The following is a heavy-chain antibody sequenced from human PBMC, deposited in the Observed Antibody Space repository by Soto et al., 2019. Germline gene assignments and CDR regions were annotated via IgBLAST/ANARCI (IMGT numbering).Heavy chain of an antibody. CDR1: GGSFRGFY. J-gene: IGHJ4*02. Sequence: QVQLQQWGAGLLKPSETLSLTCAVSGGSFRGFYWTWIRQSPGKGLEWLGDINHVGITNYNPSLKSRVSMPVDTSKSQCSIRLSSVTAADTAVYYCARAHDFWGGRQQPIDSLGQGTLVTV. D-gene: IGHD3-3*01. CDR3: ARAHDFWGGRQQPIDS. CDR2: INHVGIT. V-gene: IGHV4-34*01.